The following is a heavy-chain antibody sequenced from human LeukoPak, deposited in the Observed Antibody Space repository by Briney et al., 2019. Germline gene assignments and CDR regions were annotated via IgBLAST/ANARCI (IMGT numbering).Heavy chain of an antibody. J-gene: IGHJ3*02. Sequence: TSETLSLTCTVSGGSISSYFWSWVRQPAGKGLEWVGRIYTSGSTNYNPSLKSRVTISVDTSKNQFSLKLTSVTAADTAVYYCARGYCSGGSCYRYFAFDIWGQGTMVTVSS. CDR1: GGSISSYF. V-gene: IGHV4-4*07. D-gene: IGHD2-15*01. CDR3: ARGYCSGGSCYRYFAFDI. CDR2: IYTSGST.